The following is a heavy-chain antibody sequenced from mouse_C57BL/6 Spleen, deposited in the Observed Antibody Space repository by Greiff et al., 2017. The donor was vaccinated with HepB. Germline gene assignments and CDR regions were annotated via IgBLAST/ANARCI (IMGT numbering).Heavy chain of an antibody. Sequence: VQLKQSGAELVRPGASVKLSCTASGFNIKDDYMHWVKQRPEQGLEWIGWSDPENGDTEYASKFQGKATITAATSSNTAYLQLSSLTSEDTAVYYCTRGSNCDYWGQGTTLTVSS. D-gene: IGHD5-1*01. J-gene: IGHJ2*01. CDR3: TRGSNCDY. CDR2: SDPENGDT. CDR1: GFNIKDDY. V-gene: IGHV14-4*01.